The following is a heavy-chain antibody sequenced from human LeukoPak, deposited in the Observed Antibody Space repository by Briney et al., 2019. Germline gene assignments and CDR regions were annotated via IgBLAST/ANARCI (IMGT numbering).Heavy chain of an antibody. CDR1: VGTSSSYA. D-gene: IGHD6-19*01. Sequence: SAKVSCKPSVGTSSSYAISWVRQAPGQGVEWIGRIIPIFGIANYAQKFQGRVTITADKSTSTAYMELSSLRSKDTAVYYYARAEGSIAVAGTLDYWGQGTLVTVSS. V-gene: IGHV1-69*04. J-gene: IGHJ4*02. CDR3: ARAEGSIAVAGTLDY. CDR2: IIPIFGIA.